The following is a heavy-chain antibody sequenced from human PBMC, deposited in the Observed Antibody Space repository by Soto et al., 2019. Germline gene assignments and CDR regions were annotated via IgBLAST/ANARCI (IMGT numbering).Heavy chain of an antibody. CDR3: ANGFSGWYLAERLGAFDI. CDR1: GLTFSSYA. CDR2: ISGSGGST. V-gene: IGHV3-23*01. J-gene: IGHJ3*02. Sequence: GGSLRLSCAASGLTFSSYAMSWVRQAPGKGLEWVSAISGSGGSTYYADSVKGRFTISRDNSKNTLYLQMNSLRAEDTAVYYCANGFSGWYLAERLGAFDIWGQGTMVTVSS. D-gene: IGHD6-19*01.